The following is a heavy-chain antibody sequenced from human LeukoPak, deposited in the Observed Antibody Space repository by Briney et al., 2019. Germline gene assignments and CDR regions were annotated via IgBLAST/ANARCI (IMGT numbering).Heavy chain of an antibody. CDR1: GFTFSSYW. V-gene: IGHV3-7*01. CDR2: IKQDGSEK. Sequence: GGSLRLSCAASGFTFSSYWMSWVRQAPGKGLEWVANIKQDGSEKYYVDSVKGRFTISRDNAKNSLYLQMNSLRAEDTAVYYCARPIDNGSGSYYFDYWGQGTLVTVSS. J-gene: IGHJ4*02. D-gene: IGHD3-10*01. CDR3: ARPIDNGSGSYYFDY.